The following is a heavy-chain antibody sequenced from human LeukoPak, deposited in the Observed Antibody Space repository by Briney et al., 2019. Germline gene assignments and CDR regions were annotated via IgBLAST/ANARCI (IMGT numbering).Heavy chain of an antibody. Sequence: PGGPLRLSCAASGFTFSSYAMSWVRQAPGKGLEWVSAISGSGGSTYYADSVKGRFTISRDNSKNTPYLQMNSLRAEDTAVYYCAKYINDLSPYYDSSGYYNYWGQGTLVTVSS. V-gene: IGHV3-23*01. CDR1: GFTFSSYA. D-gene: IGHD3-22*01. J-gene: IGHJ4*02. CDR3: AKYINDLSPYYDSSGYYNY. CDR2: ISGSGGST.